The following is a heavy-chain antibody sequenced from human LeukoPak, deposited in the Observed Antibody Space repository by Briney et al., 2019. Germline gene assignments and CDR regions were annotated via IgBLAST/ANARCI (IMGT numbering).Heavy chain of an antibody. V-gene: IGHV3-23*01. Sequence: GGSLRLSCAASGFTFSSYAMSWVRQAPGKGLEWVSAISGSGGSTYYADSVKGRFTISRDNSKNTLYLQMNSLRAEDTAVYYCAKAGSYSSSSGGYYFDYWGQGTLVTVSS. J-gene: IGHJ4*02. CDR2: ISGSGGST. CDR3: AKAGSYSSSSGGYYFDY. D-gene: IGHD6-6*01. CDR1: GFTFSSYA.